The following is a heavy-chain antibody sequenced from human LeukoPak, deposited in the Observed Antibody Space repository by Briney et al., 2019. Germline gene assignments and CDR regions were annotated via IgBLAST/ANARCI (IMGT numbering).Heavy chain of an antibody. J-gene: IGHJ5*02. CDR2: INHSGST. Sequence: SETLSLTCAVYGGSFSGYYWSWIRQPPGKGLEWIGEINHSGSTNYNPSLKSRVTISVDTSKNQFSLQLNSVTPEDTAVYYCARGFRLRYFDPPYNWFDPWGQGTLVTVSS. V-gene: IGHV4-34*01. CDR3: ARGFRLRYFDPPYNWFDP. D-gene: IGHD3-9*01. CDR1: GGSFSGYY.